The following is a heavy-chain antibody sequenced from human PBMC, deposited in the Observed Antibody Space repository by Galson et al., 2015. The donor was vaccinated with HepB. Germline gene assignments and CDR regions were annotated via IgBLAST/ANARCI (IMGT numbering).Heavy chain of an antibody. CDR3: ARLGYSSGWYTHAFDI. V-gene: IGHV4-34*01. CDR1: GGSFSGYY. CDR2: INHSGST. D-gene: IGHD6-19*01. J-gene: IGHJ3*02. Sequence: SLTCAVYGGSFSGYYWSWIRQPPGKGLEWIGEINHSGSTNYNPSLKSRVTISVDTSKNQFSLKLSSVTAADTAVYYCARLGYSSGWYTHAFDIWGQGTMVTVSS.